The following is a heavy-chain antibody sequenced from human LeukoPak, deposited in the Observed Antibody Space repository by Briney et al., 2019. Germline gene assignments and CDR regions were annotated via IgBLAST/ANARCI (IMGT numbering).Heavy chain of an antibody. V-gene: IGHV1-3*01. D-gene: IGHD5-18*01. CDR3: ARGDTARVPIGFDP. Sequence: ASVKVSCKASGYTFTSYAMHWVRQAPGQRLEWMGWINAGNGNTKYSQKFQGRVTITRDTSASTAYMELSSLRSEDAAVYYCARGDTARVPIGFDPCGQGTLVTVSS. CDR2: INAGNGNT. CDR1: GYTFTSYA. J-gene: IGHJ5*02.